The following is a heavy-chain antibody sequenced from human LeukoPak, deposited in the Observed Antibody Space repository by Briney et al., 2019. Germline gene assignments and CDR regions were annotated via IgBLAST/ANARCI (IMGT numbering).Heavy chain of an antibody. CDR1: GFTFSSYS. Sequence: GGSLRLSCAASGFTFSSYSMNWVRQAPGKGLEWVSAISGSGGGTYYADSVKGRFTISRDNSKNTLYLQMNSLRAEDTAVYYCAEGRAVLRFLEWSSRDYWGQGTLVTVSS. J-gene: IGHJ4*02. V-gene: IGHV3-23*01. D-gene: IGHD3-3*01. CDR3: AEGRAVLRFLEWSSRDY. CDR2: ISGSGGGT.